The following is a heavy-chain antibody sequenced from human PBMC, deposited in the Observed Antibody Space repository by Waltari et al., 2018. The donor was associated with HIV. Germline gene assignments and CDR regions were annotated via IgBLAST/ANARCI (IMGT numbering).Heavy chain of an antibody. CDR3: ARLSEIYSSSSGAFDY. V-gene: IGHV1-69*01. CDR1: GGTFSSYA. CDR2: IIPIFGTA. D-gene: IGHD6-6*01. J-gene: IGHJ4*02. Sequence: QAQLVQSGAEVKKPGSSVKVSCKASGGTFSSYAITWVRQAPGQGLEWMGGIIPIFGTANYAQNFQGRVTITADESTSTAYMELSSLRSEDTAVYYCARLSEIYSSSSGAFDYWGQGTLVTVSS.